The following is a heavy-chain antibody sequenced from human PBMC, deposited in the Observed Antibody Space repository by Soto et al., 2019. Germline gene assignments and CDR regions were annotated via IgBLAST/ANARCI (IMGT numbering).Heavy chain of an antibody. Sequence: SETLSLTCTVSGGTISSYDWSWIRQPPGKGLEWIGEINHSGSTNYNPSLKSRVTISVDTSKNQFSLKLSSVTAADTAVYYCARGQPTVTTLGETFDYWGQGTLVTVSS. CDR1: GGTISSYD. CDR2: INHSGST. J-gene: IGHJ4*02. CDR3: ARGQPTVTTLGETFDY. V-gene: IGHV4-34*01. D-gene: IGHD4-17*01.